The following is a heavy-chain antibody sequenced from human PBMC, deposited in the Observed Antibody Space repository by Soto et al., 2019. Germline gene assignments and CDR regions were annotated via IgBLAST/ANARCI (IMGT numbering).Heavy chain of an antibody. CDR3: STSYDSSGYYFGVDY. J-gene: IGHJ4*02. Sequence: GASVKVSCKASGGTFSSYAISWVRQAPGQGLEWMGGIITIFGTANYAQKFQGRVTITADESTSTAYMELSSLRSEDTAVYYCSTSYDSSGYYFGVDYWGQGTLVTVSS. D-gene: IGHD3-22*01. CDR2: IITIFGTA. CDR1: GGTFSSYA. V-gene: IGHV1-69*13.